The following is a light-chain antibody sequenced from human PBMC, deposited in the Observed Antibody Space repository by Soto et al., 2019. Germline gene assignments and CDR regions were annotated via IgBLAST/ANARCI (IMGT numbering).Light chain of an antibody. V-gene: IGKV3-20*01. CDR3: QKYNSAPWT. CDR1: QSVSSSY. J-gene: IGKJ1*01. CDR2: GSS. Sequence: EIVLTQSPDTLSLSPGERATLSCRASQSVSSSYLGWYQQKPGQAPRLIIYGSSSRATGIPDRFSGSGSGTDFTLTISSLKTEDVATYYCQKYNSAPWTFGQGTKVDIK.